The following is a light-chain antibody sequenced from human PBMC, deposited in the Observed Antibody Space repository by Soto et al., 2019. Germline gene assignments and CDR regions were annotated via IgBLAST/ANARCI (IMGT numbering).Light chain of an antibody. CDR3: ASYTSSRSYV. Sequence: QSALTQPASVSGSPGQSITISCTGTSSDVGGYNYVSWYQQHPGKAPKLIIYEVSNRPSGVSNRFSGSKSGNTASLTISGLQAEDEADYYCASYTSSRSYVFCTGTKLTVL. J-gene: IGLJ1*01. CDR2: EVS. CDR1: SSDVGGYNY. V-gene: IGLV2-14*01.